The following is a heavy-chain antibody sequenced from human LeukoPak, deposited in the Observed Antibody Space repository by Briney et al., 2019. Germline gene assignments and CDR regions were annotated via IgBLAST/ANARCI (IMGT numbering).Heavy chain of an antibody. Sequence: SETLSLTCTVSGGSISSYYWSWIRQPPGKGLEWIGYVYYSGSTNYNPSLKSRVTISVDTSKNQFSLKLSSVTAADTAVYYCARAGYFDWLFDYWGQGTLVTASS. CDR3: ARAGYFDWLFDY. CDR1: GGSISSYY. V-gene: IGHV4-59*01. D-gene: IGHD3-9*01. J-gene: IGHJ4*02. CDR2: VYYSGST.